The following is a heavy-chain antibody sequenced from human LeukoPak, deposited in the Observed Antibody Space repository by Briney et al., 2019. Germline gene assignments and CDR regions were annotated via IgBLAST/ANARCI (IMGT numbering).Heavy chain of an antibody. CDR2: IRYDGSKK. CDR3: ARALRYDPDAFDI. CDR1: GFSFSSYG. V-gene: IGHV3-30*02. J-gene: IGHJ3*02. Sequence: GGSLRLSCAASGFSFSSYGMYWVRQAPGKGLEWVAFIRYDGSKKYYADSVKGRFTIPRDNSKNTLNLQMNSLRAEDTAVYYCARALRYDPDAFDIWGQGTMVTVSS. D-gene: IGHD5-12*01.